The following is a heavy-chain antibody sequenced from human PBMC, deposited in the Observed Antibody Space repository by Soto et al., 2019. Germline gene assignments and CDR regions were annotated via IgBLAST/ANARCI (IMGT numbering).Heavy chain of an antibody. CDR2: ITINGNT. V-gene: IGHV4-4*07. Sequence: PSETLSLTCRVSGAYISDFSLSWMRQPAGKGLEWIGRITINGNTQKNPSFKSRVTMSIDTSRNHFSLNLQSATAADTALYYCARETGENWTYEAHWGPGTLVTVYS. D-gene: IGHD1-7*01. J-gene: IGHJ1*01. CDR3: ARETGENWTYEAH. CDR1: GAYISDFS.